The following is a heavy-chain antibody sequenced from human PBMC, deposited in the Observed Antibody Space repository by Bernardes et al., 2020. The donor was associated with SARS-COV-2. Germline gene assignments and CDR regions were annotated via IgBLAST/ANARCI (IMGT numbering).Heavy chain of an antibody. J-gene: IGHJ4*02. CDR2: SSAYNGNK. Sequence: ASVNVSFKSTVYAFNSFAIRWVGQAPGQGLEWMGWSSAYNGNKNFAQKFQGRVTMTKDASTNTVYMSLRSLRSDDTAVYYCAKDALDGGFDYWGQGTLVTVYS. V-gene: IGHV1-18*04. D-gene: IGHD4-17*01. CDR3: AKDALDGGFDY. CDR1: VYAFNSFA.